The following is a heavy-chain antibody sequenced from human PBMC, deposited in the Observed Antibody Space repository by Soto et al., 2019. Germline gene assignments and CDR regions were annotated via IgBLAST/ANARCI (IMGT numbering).Heavy chain of an antibody. CDR1: GASIRDYF. Sequence: SETLSLTCTVSGASIRDYFWSWIRQPPGKGLEWIGYIYYSANTNYNPSLKSRVTISLATSKNQFSLSLNSVTGADTAVYYCAGSETRGVILDFCGPGTLLTVSS. J-gene: IGHJ4*02. CDR3: AGSETRGVILDF. CDR2: IYYSANT. D-gene: IGHD3-10*01. V-gene: IGHV4-59*12.